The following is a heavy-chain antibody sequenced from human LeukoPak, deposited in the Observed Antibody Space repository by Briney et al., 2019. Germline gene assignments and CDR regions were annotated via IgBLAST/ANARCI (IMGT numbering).Heavy chain of an antibody. CDR3: ARDDRRIVVITMSDAFDI. V-gene: IGHV1-18*01. D-gene: IGHD3-22*01. CDR1: GGTFSSYA. Sequence: ASVKVSCKASGGTFSSYAISWVRQAPGQGLEWMGWISGYNGNTKYAEKLQGRVTMTTDTSTSTAYMELRSLRSDDTAMYYCARDDRRIVVITMSDAFDIWGQGTMVTVSS. J-gene: IGHJ3*02. CDR2: ISGYNGNT.